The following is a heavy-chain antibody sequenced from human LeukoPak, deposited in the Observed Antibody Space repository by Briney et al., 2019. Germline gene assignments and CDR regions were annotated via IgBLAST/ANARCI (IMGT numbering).Heavy chain of an antibody. CDR1: GFTFSDNY. CDR2: ISGNGGDI. V-gene: IGHV3-11*04. D-gene: IGHD1-1*01. Sequence: SGGSLRLSCAASGFTFSDNYMTWVGQAPGKGLEWLSYISGNGGDIQYADSVKGRFTISRDNAKNLLYLQMDSLRVEDTAIYYCARDPRTVRIWGQGTLVTVSS. J-gene: IGHJ4*02. CDR3: ARDPRTVRI.